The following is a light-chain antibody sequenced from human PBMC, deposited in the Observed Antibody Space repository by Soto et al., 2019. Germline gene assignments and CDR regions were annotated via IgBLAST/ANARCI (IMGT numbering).Light chain of an antibody. V-gene: IGKV3-11*01. J-gene: IGKJ4*01. CDR1: QSVSNNY. CDR3: QQRSNWPSLT. CDR2: DAS. Sequence: EIVLTQSPGTLPLSLGERATLSRRASQSVSNNYLAGYQHKPGQAPTLLISDASNRATGIPARCSGSGSETDFTLTISSLEPEDSAVYYCQQRSNWPSLTFGGGTKV.